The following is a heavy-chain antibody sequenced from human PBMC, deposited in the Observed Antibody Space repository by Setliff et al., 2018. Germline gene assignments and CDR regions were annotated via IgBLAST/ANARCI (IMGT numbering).Heavy chain of an antibody. CDR2: INPNSAVT. V-gene: IGHV1-2*06. J-gene: IGHJ6*03. CDR3: ARDLYSSSPYYYYYYMDV. D-gene: IGHD6-6*01. Sequence: ASVKVSCKASGYTFTGYYMHWVRQAPGQGLEWMGRINPNSAVTNYAKKFQGRVTMTRDTSISTAYMELSRLRSDDTAVYYCARDLYSSSPYYYYYYMDVWGKGTTVTVSS. CDR1: GYTFTGYY.